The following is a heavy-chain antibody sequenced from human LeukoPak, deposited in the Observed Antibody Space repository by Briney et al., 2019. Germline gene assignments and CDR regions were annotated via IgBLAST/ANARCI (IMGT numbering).Heavy chain of an antibody. V-gene: IGHV3-48*03. Sequence: GGSLRLSCAASGFTFSSYEMNWVRQAPGKGLEWVSYISSSGSTIYYADSVKGRFTISRDNAKNSLYLQMNSLRAEDTAVYYCARVYYYGSGSYWAVYYGMDVWGQGTTATVSS. J-gene: IGHJ6*02. CDR3: ARVYYYGSGSYWAVYYGMDV. CDR1: GFTFSSYE. D-gene: IGHD3-10*01. CDR2: ISSSGSTI.